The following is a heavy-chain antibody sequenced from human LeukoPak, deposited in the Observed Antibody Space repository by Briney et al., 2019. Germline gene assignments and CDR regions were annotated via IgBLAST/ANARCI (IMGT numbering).Heavy chain of an antibody. J-gene: IGHJ5*02. CDR1: GFTVSSNS. CDR2: IKQDGSEK. D-gene: IGHD3-22*01. V-gene: IGHV3-7*01. CDR3: AREEDYYDSRFDP. Sequence: GGSLRLSCTVSGFTVSSNSMSWVRQAPGKGLEWVANIKQDGSEKYYVDSVKGRFTISRDNAKNSLYLQMNSLRAEDTAVYYCAREEDYYDSRFDPWGQGTLVTVSS.